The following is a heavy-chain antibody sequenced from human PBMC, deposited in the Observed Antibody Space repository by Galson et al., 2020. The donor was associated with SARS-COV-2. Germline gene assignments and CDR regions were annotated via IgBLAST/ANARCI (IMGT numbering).Heavy chain of an antibody. V-gene: IGHV1-2*02. CDR3: ARSESTLKPFDY. D-gene: IGHD1-1*01. J-gene: IGHJ4*02. CDR1: GYSITDYY. CDR2: INPNKGDS. Sequence: ASVKVSCKASGYSITDYYIHWVRQAPGQGLEWMAWINPNKGDSNFARKFQGRVTMTRDRSISTAYMELTSLRSDDAAVYYCARSESTLKPFDYWGQGTLVTVSS.